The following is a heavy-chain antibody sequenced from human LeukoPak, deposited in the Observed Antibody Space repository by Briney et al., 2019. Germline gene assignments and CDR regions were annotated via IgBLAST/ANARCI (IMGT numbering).Heavy chain of an antibody. J-gene: IGHJ4*02. Sequence: GGSLRLSCAASGFTFSSCAMHWVRQAPGKGLEWVAVIWFDGSNKYHADSLKGRFTMSRDNSKNTLYLQMNSLRAEDTAFYYCARGLGYSYGYGIDHWGQGTLVTVSS. V-gene: IGHV3-33*01. CDR2: IWFDGSNK. CDR1: GFTFSSCA. D-gene: IGHD5-18*01. CDR3: ARGLGYSYGYGIDH.